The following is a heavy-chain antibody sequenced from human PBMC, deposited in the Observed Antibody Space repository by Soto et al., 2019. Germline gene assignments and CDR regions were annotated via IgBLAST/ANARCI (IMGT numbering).Heavy chain of an antibody. D-gene: IGHD2-8*01. CDR1: GFTFSGSW. V-gene: IGHV3-74*03. Sequence: GGSLRLSCAASGFTFSGSWMHWVRQAPGKGLVWVSRVNNGGSSTAYADSVKGRFTISRDNAKNTLYLEMNSLRAEDTAVYYCAKPPKTYCTNGVCYNIDYWGQGTLVTVSS. CDR2: VNNGGSST. J-gene: IGHJ4*02. CDR3: AKPPKTYCTNGVCYNIDY.